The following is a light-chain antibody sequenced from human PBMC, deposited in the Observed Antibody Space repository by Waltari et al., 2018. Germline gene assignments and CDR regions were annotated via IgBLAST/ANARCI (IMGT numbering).Light chain of an antibody. Sequence: DIQMTQSPSSLSASVGDRVTNTCRASQSSRSYLNWYQPKPGKAPKLLIYAASSLQSGVPSRFSGSGSDTDFTLTISSLQPEDFATYYCQQSYSTPLTFGGGTKVEIK. CDR3: QQSYSTPLT. J-gene: IGKJ4*01. V-gene: IGKV1-39*01. CDR2: AAS. CDR1: QSSRSY.